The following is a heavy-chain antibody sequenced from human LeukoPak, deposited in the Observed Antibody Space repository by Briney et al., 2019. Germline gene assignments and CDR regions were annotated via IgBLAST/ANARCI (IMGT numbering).Heavy chain of an antibody. J-gene: IGHJ3*02. Sequence: SETLSLTCTVSGGSISSYYWSWIRQPPGKGLEWIGYTYYSGSTNYNPSLKSRVTISVDTSKNQFSLKLSSVTAADTAVYYCARDLGYFDAFDIWGQGTMVTVSS. CDR1: GGSISSYY. V-gene: IGHV4-59*01. D-gene: IGHD5-18*01. CDR2: TYYSGST. CDR3: ARDLGYFDAFDI.